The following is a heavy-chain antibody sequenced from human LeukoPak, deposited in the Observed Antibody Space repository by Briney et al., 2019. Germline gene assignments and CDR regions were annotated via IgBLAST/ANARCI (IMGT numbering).Heavy chain of an antibody. V-gene: IGHV5-51*01. Sequence: GESLKISCKGSGYSFTSYWIGWLRQMPGKGLEWWGIIYPCDSDTRYSPSFKGQVTISADKSISTAYLKRSSLKASDTAMYYCARRPPGYSSSWSRSPGTFDIWGQGTMVTVSS. CDR2: IYPCDSDT. D-gene: IGHD6-13*01. J-gene: IGHJ3*02. CDR1: GYSFTSYW. CDR3: ARRPPGYSSSWSRSPGTFDI.